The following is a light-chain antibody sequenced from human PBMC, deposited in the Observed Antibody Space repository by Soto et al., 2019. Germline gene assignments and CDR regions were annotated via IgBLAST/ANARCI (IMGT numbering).Light chain of an antibody. Sequence: EVVMTQSPATLSVSPGERVTLSCRASQTVGSSFAWYQQKPGQAPRLLIYDASTRATGIPARFSGSGSGTEFTLTISSLQSEDLAVYYCHQYNNWPPLFTFGPGTKLEIK. J-gene: IGKJ3*01. CDR1: QTVGSS. CDR3: HQYNNWPPLFT. V-gene: IGKV3-15*01. CDR2: DAS.